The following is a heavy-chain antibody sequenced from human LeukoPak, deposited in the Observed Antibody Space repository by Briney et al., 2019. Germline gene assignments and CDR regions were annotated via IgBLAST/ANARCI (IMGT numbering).Heavy chain of an antibody. CDR1: GGTFSSYA. J-gene: IGHJ4*02. Sequence: ASVKVSCKASGGTFSSYAISWVRQAPGQGLEWMGRIIPILGIANYAQKFQGRVTITADKSTSTAYMELNSLRSEDRAVYYCAKSPFFDPNTRYWGQGTLVTVSS. CDR2: IIPILGIA. V-gene: IGHV1-69*04. CDR3: AKSPFFDPNTRY. D-gene: IGHD3-9*01.